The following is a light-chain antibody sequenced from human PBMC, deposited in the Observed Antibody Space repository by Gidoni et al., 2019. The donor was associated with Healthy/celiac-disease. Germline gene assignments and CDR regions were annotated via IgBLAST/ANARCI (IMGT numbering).Light chain of an antibody. CDR3: QQRSNWPPLT. CDR2: DAS. V-gene: IGKV3-11*01. J-gene: IGKJ4*01. CDR1: QSVSSY. Sequence: EIVLTQSQATLSLSPGERATLSCRASQSVSSYLAWYQQKPGQAPRLLIYDASNRATGIPARFSGSGSGTDFTLTISSLEPEDFAVYYCQQRSNWPPLTFXGXTKVEIK.